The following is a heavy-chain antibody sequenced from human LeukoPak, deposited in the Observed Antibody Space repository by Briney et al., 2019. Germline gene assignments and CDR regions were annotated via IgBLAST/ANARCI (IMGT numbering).Heavy chain of an antibody. Sequence: PGGSLRLSCSVSGITLTHAWMYWVRQAPGKGLEWVGRIKSKTDGGSTDYGAPVKGRFTISRDDSKNTLYLQMNIVKTEDTAVYFCATVGFCNTTSCFYYYYGLDVWGQGTTVTVSS. V-gene: IGHV3-15*01. CDR3: ATVGFCNTTSCFYYYYGLDV. J-gene: IGHJ6*02. CDR2: IKSKTDGGST. CDR1: GITLTHAW. D-gene: IGHD2-2*01.